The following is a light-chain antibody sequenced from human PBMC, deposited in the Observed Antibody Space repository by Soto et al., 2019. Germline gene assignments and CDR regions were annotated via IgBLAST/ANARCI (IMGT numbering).Light chain of an antibody. Sequence: DIQLTQSPSFLSASVGDRVTITCRASQGISSYLAWYQQKPGKAPKLLIYAASTLQSGVPSRFSGSGSGTEFTLTISSLQPEDFATYYCQQLWAFGPGTKVDIK. CDR3: QQLWA. J-gene: IGKJ3*01. V-gene: IGKV1-9*01. CDR1: QGISSY. CDR2: AAS.